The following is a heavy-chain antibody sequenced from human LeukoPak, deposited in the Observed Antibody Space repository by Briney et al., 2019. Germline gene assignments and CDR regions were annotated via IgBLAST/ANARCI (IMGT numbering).Heavy chain of an antibody. CDR2: ISISSSYI. CDR1: GFTFSSYS. Sequence: TGGSLRLSCAASGFTFSSYSMNWVRQAPGKGLEWVSSISISSSYINHADSVKGRFTISRDNAKNSLYLQMNSLRAEDTAVYYCETDYGSGSYYDYWGQGTLVTVSS. V-gene: IGHV3-21*01. CDR3: ETDYGSGSYYDY. D-gene: IGHD3-10*01. J-gene: IGHJ4*02.